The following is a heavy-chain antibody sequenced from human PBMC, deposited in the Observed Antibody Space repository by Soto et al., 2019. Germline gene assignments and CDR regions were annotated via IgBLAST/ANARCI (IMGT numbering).Heavy chain of an antibody. D-gene: IGHD6-13*01. CDR2: IIPLFGTA. Sequence: GASVKVSCKASGGTFSSYSISWVRQAPGQGLEWMGGIIPLFGTANYAQKFQGRVTITADESTSTAFMELSSLRSDETAMSYCASGDRSRGYFDHWGQGTLVTVSS. CDR3: ASGDRSRGYFDH. J-gene: IGHJ4*02. V-gene: IGHV1-69*13. CDR1: GGTFSSYS.